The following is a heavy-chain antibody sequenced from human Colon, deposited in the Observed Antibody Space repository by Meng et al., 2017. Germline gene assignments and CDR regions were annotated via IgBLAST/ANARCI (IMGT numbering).Heavy chain of an antibody. V-gene: IGHV4-4*07. CDR2: IYSSGST. CDR1: GGSFSSSY. CDR3: ARDGSGSRPFDY. J-gene: IGHJ4*02. Sequence: GPGPGPGKPSETLSLTCTCSGGSFSSSYWTWIRQPAGKGLEWIGRIYSSGSTNYNPSLKSRVTMSVDTSKNQVSLNLTSVTAADTAVYYCARDGSGSRPFDYWGQGTLVTVSS. D-gene: IGHD3-10*01.